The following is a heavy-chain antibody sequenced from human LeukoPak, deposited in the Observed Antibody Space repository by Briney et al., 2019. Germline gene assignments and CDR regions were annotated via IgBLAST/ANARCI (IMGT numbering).Heavy chain of an antibody. CDR2: ISYDGSNK. CDR1: GFTFSSFG. J-gene: IGHJ6*02. CDR3: AKDQLSEGVGSYYGMDV. Sequence: GRSLRLSCAASGFTFSSFGMHWVRQAPGKGLEWVAVISYDGSNKYYADSVKGRFTILRHNSRNTLYLQMNSLRADDTAVYYCAKDQLSEGVGSYYGMDVWGQGTTVTVSS. V-gene: IGHV3-30*18.